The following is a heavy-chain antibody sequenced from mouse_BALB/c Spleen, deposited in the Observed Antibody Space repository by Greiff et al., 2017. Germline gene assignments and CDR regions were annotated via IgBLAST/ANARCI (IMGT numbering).Heavy chain of an antibody. J-gene: IGHJ1*01. CDR2: ISSGSSTI. Sequence: EVQLQESGGGLVQPGGSRKLSCAASGFTFSSFGMHWVRQAPEKGLEWVAYISSGSSTIYYADTVKGRFTISRDNPKNTLFLQMTSLRSEDTAMYYCARSGYGSSPDVWGAGTTVTVSS. D-gene: IGHD1-1*01. V-gene: IGHV5-17*02. CDR1: GFTFSSFG. CDR3: ARSGYGSSPDV.